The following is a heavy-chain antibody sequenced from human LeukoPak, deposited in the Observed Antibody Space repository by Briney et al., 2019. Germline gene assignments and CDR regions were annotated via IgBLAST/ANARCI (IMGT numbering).Heavy chain of an antibody. D-gene: IGHD3-22*01. J-gene: IGHJ4*02. CDR2: ISAYNGNT. CDR1: GYTFTSYG. Sequence: GASVKVSCKASGYTFTSYGISWVRQAPGQGLEWMGWISAYNGNTNYAQKLQGRVTITTDTSTSTDYMELRRLRSDDTAVYYCARAQNTMIVVGALSDYWGQGTLVTVSS. CDR3: ARAQNTMIVVGALSDY. V-gene: IGHV1-18*01.